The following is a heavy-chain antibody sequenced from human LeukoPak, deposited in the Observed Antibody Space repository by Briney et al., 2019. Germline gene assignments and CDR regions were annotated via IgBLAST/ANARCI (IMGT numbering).Heavy chain of an antibody. CDR1: GFPFSRHG. Sequence: GGSLRLSCAASGFPFSRHGMHWVRQVPGKGLEWLAVISYDGSNKAYADSVKGRFTISRDNANNTLHLQMNSLRAEDTAVYYCGKDMARIYYYGSGEIDYWGQGTLVTVSS. V-gene: IGHV3-30*18. CDR3: GKDMARIYYYGSGEIDY. J-gene: IGHJ4*02. D-gene: IGHD3-10*01. CDR2: ISYDGSNK.